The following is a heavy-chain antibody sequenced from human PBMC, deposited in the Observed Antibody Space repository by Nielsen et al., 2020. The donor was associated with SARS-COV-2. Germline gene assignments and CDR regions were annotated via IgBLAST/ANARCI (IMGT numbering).Heavy chain of an antibody. Sequence: SVKVSCKASGYTFINHYIHWVRQAPGQGLEWMGGIVPVLGAANYAQKFQGRVTITADKRTNTAYMELSSLRSEDTAVYYCARDTLNDGSGYYYVGWFDPWGQGTLVTVSS. CDR1: GYTFINHY. D-gene: IGHD3-22*01. CDR2: IVPVLGAA. J-gene: IGHJ5*02. V-gene: IGHV1-69*10. CDR3: ARDTLNDGSGYYYVGWFDP.